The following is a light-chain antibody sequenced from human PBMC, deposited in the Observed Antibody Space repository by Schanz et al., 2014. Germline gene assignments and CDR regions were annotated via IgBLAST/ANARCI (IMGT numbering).Light chain of an antibody. CDR2: DVS. Sequence: QSVLTQPASVSGSPGQSITISCTGTSSDVGGYNYVSWYQQHPGKAPKLMIYDVSNRPSGVSNRFSGSKSGNTASLTISGLQAEDEADYYCCSYAGSYTVVFGGGTKLTVL. J-gene: IGLJ2*01. CDR3: CSYAGSYTVV. CDR1: SSDVGGYNY. V-gene: IGLV2-14*01.